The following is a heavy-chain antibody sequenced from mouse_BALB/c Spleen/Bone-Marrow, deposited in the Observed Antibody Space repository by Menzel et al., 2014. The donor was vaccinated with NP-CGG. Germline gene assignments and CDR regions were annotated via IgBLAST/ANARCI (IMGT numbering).Heavy chain of an antibody. D-gene: IGHD3-2*01. CDR2: ISSGSSTI. CDR1: GFTFSSFG. Sequence: EVKLQESGGGLVQPGGSRKLSCAASGFTFSSFGMHWVRQAPEKGLEWDAYISSGSSTIYYAETVKGRFTISRDNPKNPLFLQMTILRSEDTAMYYCARGDISGPGFAYWGQGTLVTVSA. CDR3: ARGDISGPGFAY. V-gene: IGHV5-17*02. J-gene: IGHJ3*01.